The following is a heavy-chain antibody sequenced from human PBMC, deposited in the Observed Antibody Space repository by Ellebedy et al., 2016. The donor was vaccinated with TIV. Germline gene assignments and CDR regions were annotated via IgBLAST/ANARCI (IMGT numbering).Heavy chain of an antibody. CDR2: IFSNDKE. V-gene: IGHV2-26*01. J-gene: IGHJ4*02. CDR3: ERARYYCGGDCSYNFDY. Sequence: SGPTLVKPKETLTLTCTVSGFSLANIIMGVSWIRQPQGKALEWLAHIFSNDKESYSTSLRSRLSISKETSKSQVVLTMTNVDPVDTATYYCERARYYCGGDCSYNFDYWGQGAVVTVSS. D-gene: IGHD2-21*02. CDR1: GFSLANIIMG.